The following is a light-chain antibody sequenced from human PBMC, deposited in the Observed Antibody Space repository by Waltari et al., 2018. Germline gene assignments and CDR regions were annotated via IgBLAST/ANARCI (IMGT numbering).Light chain of an antibody. J-gene: IGKJ4*01. Sequence: DIVMTQSPDSLAVSLGERATINCKSSQSVLYSSNSKNYLAWYQKKPGQPPKLLIYWASTRESGVPDRFSGSGSGTDFTLTINSLQAEDVAVYYCQQYYSTLVTFGGGTKVEIK. CDR1: QSVLYSSNSKNY. CDR2: WAS. CDR3: QQYYSTLVT. V-gene: IGKV4-1*01.